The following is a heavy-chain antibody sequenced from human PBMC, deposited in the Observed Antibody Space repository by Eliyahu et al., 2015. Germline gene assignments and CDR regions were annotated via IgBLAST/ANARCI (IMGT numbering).Heavy chain of an antibody. CDR2: IIPIFGTA. V-gene: IGHV1-69*01. D-gene: IGHD2-15*01. J-gene: IGHJ4*02. Sequence: QVQLVQSGAEVRKPGSSVKVSCKASGGTFSRYAISWVRQAPGQGLEWIGGIIPIFGTANYAQKFQGRVTITADESTSTAYMELNSLRSEDTAMYYCAREGGDYCSGGGCFLLYWGQGTLVSVSS. CDR3: AREGGDYCSGGGCFLLY. CDR1: GGTFSRYA.